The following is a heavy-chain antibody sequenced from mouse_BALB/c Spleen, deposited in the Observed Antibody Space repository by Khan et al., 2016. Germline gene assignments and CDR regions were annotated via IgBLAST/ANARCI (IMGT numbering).Heavy chain of an antibody. CDR3: ARSGGNYDFDY. CDR2: INTYTGEP. CDR1: GYTFTNYG. J-gene: IGHJ2*01. Sequence: QIQLVQSGPELKKPGETVKISCKASGYTFTNYGMNWVKQAPGKGLKWMGWINTYTGEPTYTDDFKERFAFSLETSVSTAYLQIINLKKEDTATYFCARSGGNYDFDYWGQGTTLTVSS. D-gene: IGHD2-1*01. V-gene: IGHV9-3-1*01.